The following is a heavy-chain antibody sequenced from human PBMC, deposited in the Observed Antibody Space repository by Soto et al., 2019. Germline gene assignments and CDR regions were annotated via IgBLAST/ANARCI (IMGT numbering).Heavy chain of an antibody. Sequence: GESLKISCKGSGYSFTSYWIGWVRQMPGKGLEWMGIIYPGDSDTRYSPSFQGQVTISADKSISTAYLQWSSLKASDTAMYYCARSDYDILTVYYFDYWGQGTLVTVSS. CDR1: GYSFTSYW. CDR3: ARSDYDILTVYYFDY. V-gene: IGHV5-51*01. J-gene: IGHJ4*02. D-gene: IGHD3-9*01. CDR2: IYPGDSDT.